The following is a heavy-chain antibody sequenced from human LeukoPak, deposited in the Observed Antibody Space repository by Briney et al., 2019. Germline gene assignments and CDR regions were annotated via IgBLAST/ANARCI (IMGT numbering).Heavy chain of an antibody. D-gene: IGHD3-10*01. J-gene: IGHJ4*02. CDR3: AKVMTRNMVRGVPPSDY. CDR1: GFTFSSYA. V-gene: IGHV3-23*01. Sequence: GGSLRLSCAASGFTFSSYAMSWVRQAPGKGLEWVSAISGSGGSTYYADSVKGRFTISRGNSKNTLYLQMNSLRAEDTAVYYCAKVMTRNMVRGVPPSDYWGQGTLVNVSS. CDR2: ISGSGGST.